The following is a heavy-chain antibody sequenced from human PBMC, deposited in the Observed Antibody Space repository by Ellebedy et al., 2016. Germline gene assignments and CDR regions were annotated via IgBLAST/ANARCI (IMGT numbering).Heavy chain of an antibody. CDR3: ARWDGSRWSIDD. Sequence: GESLKISXADSGFTFSSYSINWVRQAPGKGLEWVSSIDSSSTYIYYADSVKGRFTISRDNAKNSLYLQMSSLRAEDTAVYYCARWDGSRWSIDDWGQGTLVTVSS. CDR1: GFTFSSYS. CDR2: IDSSSTYI. J-gene: IGHJ4*02. V-gene: IGHV3-21*01. D-gene: IGHD6-13*01.